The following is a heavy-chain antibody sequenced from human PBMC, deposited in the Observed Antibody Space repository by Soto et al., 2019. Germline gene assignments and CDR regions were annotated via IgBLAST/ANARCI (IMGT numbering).Heavy chain of an antibody. Sequence: QVQLVESGGGVVQPGRSLRLSCVVSGFIFSSYGIHWVRQAPGKGLEWVAVISNDGKQKYYADSVKGRFTISRDNSKNTLYLQMNSLRAEDTAVYYCAKDPPEPCRGGGCYDYWGQGTLVTVSS. CDR1: GFIFSSYG. D-gene: IGHD2-15*01. V-gene: IGHV3-30*18. CDR3: AKDPPEPCRGGGCYDY. CDR2: ISNDGKQK. J-gene: IGHJ4*02.